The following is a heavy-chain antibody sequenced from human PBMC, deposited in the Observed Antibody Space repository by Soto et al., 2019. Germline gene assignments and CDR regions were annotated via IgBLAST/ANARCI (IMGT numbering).Heavy chain of an antibody. Sequence: QVQLQESGPGLVKPSQTLSLTCTVSGGSISSGDYYWSWIRQPPGKGLEWIGYIYYSGSTYYNPSLKSRVTISVDTSKNQFSLKLSSVTAADTAVYYCARVGFNRKRQWLVRRPGGYFDYWGQGTLVTVSS. D-gene: IGHD6-19*01. V-gene: IGHV4-30-4*01. CDR2: IYYSGST. CDR1: GGSISSGDYY. J-gene: IGHJ4*02. CDR3: ARVGFNRKRQWLVRRPGGYFDY.